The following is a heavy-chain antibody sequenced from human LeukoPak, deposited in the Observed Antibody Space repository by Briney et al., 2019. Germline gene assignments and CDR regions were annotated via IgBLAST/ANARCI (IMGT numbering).Heavy chain of an antibody. Sequence: PETLSLTCAVYGGSFSGYYWSWIRQPPGKGLEWIGEINHSGSTNYNPSLKSRVTISVDTSKNQFSLKLSSVTAADTAVYYCARSRSNWKGAAPFDYWGQGTLVTVSS. CDR1: GGSFSGYY. J-gene: IGHJ4*02. D-gene: IGHD1-20*01. CDR3: ARSRSNWKGAAPFDY. CDR2: INHSGST. V-gene: IGHV4-34*01.